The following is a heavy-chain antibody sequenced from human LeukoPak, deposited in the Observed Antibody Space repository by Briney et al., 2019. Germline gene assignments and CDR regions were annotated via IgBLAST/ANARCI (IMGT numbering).Heavy chain of an antibody. CDR2: IYSGSV. V-gene: IGHV4-59*11. CDR3: VKVGSASGTWGWFDP. CDR1: RSSISGHY. Sequence: SETLSLTCYVSRSSISGHYWSCLRQSPGKGLECIGYIYSGSVDYNPSLKSRATISGDASKNQVSLIVKSVKSAGTAIYYCVKVGSASGTWGWFDPWGQGILVTVST. J-gene: IGHJ5*02. D-gene: IGHD3-10*01.